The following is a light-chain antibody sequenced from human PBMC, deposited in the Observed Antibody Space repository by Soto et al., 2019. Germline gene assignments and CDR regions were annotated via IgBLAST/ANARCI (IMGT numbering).Light chain of an antibody. Sequence: DIQMTQSPSSLSASVGDRVTITCQASHDITNYLNWYQQKPGKAPKLLIYDASNLKTGVPSRFSGSGSGTDFTFTISSLQPEDIATYYCQQYDNFPRITFGPGTRVDLK. J-gene: IGKJ3*01. CDR3: QQYDNFPRIT. CDR1: HDITNY. CDR2: DAS. V-gene: IGKV1-33*01.